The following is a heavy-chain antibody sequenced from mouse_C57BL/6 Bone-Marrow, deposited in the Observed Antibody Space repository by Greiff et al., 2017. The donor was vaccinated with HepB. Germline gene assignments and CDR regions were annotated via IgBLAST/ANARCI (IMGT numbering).Heavy chain of an antibody. CDR2: INYDGSST. CDR3: AREGLPGAMDY. V-gene: IGHV5-16*01. CDR1: GFTFSDYY. Sequence: EVHLVESEGGLVQPGSSMKLSCTASGFTFSDYYMAWVRQVPEKGLEWVANINYDGSSTYYLDSLKSRFIISRDNAKNILYLQMSSLKSEDTATYYCAREGLPGAMDYWGQGTSVTVSS. J-gene: IGHJ4*01. D-gene: IGHD2-2*01.